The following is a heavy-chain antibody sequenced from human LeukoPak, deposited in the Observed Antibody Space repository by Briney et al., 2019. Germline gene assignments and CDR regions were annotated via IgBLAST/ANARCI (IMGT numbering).Heavy chain of an antibody. CDR2: ISAYNGNT. V-gene: IGHV1-18*01. CDR3: TRDDSSSWYEAVNPPDY. J-gene: IGHJ4*02. CDR1: GYSFTSYG. Sequence: ASVKVSCKASGYSFTSYGLSWVRQAPGQGLEWMGWISAYNGNTNYAQKLQGRVTMTTDTSTSTAYMELRSLRSDDTAVYYCTRDDSSSWYEAVNPPDYWGQGTLVTVSS. D-gene: IGHD6-13*01.